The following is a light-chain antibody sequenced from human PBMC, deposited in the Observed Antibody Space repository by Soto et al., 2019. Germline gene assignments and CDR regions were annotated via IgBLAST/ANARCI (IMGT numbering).Light chain of an antibody. J-gene: IGLJ3*02. CDR1: RSNIGTNT. CDR3: AAWHDSLNGWV. V-gene: IGLV1-44*01. Sequence: QTVVTQPPSASGTPGQRVTISCSGSRSNIGTNTVNWYQQLPGTAPKLLIYSNNQRPSGVPDRFSGSKSGTSASLAISGLQSEDEADYYCAAWHDSLNGWVFGGGTKLTVL. CDR2: SNN.